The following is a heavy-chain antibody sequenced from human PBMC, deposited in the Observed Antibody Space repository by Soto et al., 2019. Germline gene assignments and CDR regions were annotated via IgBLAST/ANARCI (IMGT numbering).Heavy chain of an antibody. V-gene: IGHV3-33*01. Sequence: GGSLRLSCAASGFTFSSYGMHWVRQAPGKGLEWVAVIWYDGSNKYYADSVKGRFTISRDNSKNTLYLQMNSLRAEDTAVYYCARESPYYDSTPAPIDCWGQGTLVTVSS. CDR2: IWYDGSNK. CDR3: ARESPYYDSTPAPIDC. J-gene: IGHJ4*02. CDR1: GFTFSSYG. D-gene: IGHD3-22*01.